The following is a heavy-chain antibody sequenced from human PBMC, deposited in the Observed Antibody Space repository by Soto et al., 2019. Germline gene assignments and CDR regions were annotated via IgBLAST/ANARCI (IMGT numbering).Heavy chain of an antibody. CDR2: INGYNGNT. CDR3: ARMGDVPYYYYGMDV. Sequence: QVQLVQSGAEVKKPGASVKVSCKASGYTFTSYGITWVRQAPGQGLERLGWINGYNGNTNYAQKLQGRVTMTTDTSTSTAYMELRSLRSDDTAVYYCARMGDVPYYYYGMDVWGQGTTVTVSS. J-gene: IGHJ6*02. D-gene: IGHD3-16*01. V-gene: IGHV1-18*01. CDR1: GYTFTSYG.